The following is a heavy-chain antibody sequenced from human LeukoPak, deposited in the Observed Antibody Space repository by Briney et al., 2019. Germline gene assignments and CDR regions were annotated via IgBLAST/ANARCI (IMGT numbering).Heavy chain of an antibody. V-gene: IGHV4-34*01. J-gene: IGHJ4*02. CDR1: GGPFSGSY. Sequence: PSETLSLTCVVYGGPFSGSYWSWIRQPPGKGLEWIGEIKYSGSTPYNPSLKSRVTISVDTSKNQFSLKLSSVTAADTAVYYCARGNSYGSGSLDYWGQGTLVTVSS. CDR2: IKYSGST. CDR3: ARGNSYGSGSLDY. D-gene: IGHD3-10*01.